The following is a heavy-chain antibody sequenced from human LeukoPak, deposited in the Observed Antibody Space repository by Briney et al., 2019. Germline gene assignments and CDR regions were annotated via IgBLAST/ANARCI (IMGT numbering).Heavy chain of an antibody. D-gene: IGHD3-9*01. V-gene: IGHV4-30-4*08. CDR1: GGSISSGDYY. Sequence: SETLSLTCTVSGGSISSGDYYWSWIRQPPGKGLEWIGYIYYSGSTYYNPSLKSRVTMSVDTSNNQLSLMMTSVTAADTAVLYCARTPQGDNYFDYWGQGHLVTVSS. CDR3: ARTPQGDNYFDY. CDR2: IYYSGST. J-gene: IGHJ4*02.